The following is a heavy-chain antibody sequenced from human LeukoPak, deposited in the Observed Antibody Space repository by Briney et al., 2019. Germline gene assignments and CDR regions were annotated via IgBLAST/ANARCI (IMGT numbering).Heavy chain of an antibody. Sequence: ASVKVSCKASGYTFTNYYIHWVRQAPGQGLECMGIINPSGGSTSYAQKFQGRVTMTRDTSISTAYMELSRLRSDDTAVYYCARDLGITSLEYYFDYWGQGTLVTVSS. J-gene: IGHJ4*02. CDR1: GYTFTNYY. V-gene: IGHV1-46*01. D-gene: IGHD3-3*01. CDR3: ARDLGITSLEYYFDY. CDR2: INPSGGST.